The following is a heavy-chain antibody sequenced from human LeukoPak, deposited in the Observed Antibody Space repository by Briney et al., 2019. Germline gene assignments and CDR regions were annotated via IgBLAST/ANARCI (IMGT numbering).Heavy chain of an antibody. CDR1: GYTFTSYG. CDR2: ISPSNGNT. J-gene: IGHJ4*02. D-gene: IGHD3-9*01. CDR3: ARVHYDILTGYSYFDY. Sequence: ASVKVSCKASGYTFTSYGISWVRQAPGQRLQWMGWISPSNGNTNYVQNLQGKVTMTTDTSTSTAYMELRSLRPDDTAVYYCARVHYDILTGYSYFDYWGQGTLVTVSS. V-gene: IGHV1-18*01.